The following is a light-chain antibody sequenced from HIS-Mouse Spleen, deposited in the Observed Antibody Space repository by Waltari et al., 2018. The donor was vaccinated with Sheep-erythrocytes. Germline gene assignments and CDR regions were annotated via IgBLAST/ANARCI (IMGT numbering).Light chain of an antibody. CDR1: SSDVGGYDY. J-gene: IGLJ1*01. CDR3: CSYAGSYNHV. Sequence: QSALTQPRPVSGSPGQSVTISATGTSSDVGGYDYVSWYQQHPGKTPKLMIYDVSKRPSGVPGRFSGSKSGNTASLTISGLQAEDEADYYCCSYAGSYNHVFATGTKVTVL. CDR2: DVS. V-gene: IGLV2-11*01.